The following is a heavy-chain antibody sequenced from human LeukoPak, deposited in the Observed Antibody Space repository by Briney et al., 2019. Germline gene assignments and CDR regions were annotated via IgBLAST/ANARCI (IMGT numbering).Heavy chain of an antibody. CDR1: GGTFSSYA. J-gene: IGHJ4*02. Sequence: ASVKVSCKASGGTFSSYAISWVRQAPGQGLEWMGGIIPIFGTANYAQKFQGRVTMTRDTSTSTVYMELSSLRSEDTAVYYCASRTDYYGSGSYYNQGGSLDYWGQGTLVTVSS. D-gene: IGHD3-10*01. CDR2: IIPIFGTA. V-gene: IGHV1-69*05. CDR3: ASRTDYYGSGSYYNQGGSLDY.